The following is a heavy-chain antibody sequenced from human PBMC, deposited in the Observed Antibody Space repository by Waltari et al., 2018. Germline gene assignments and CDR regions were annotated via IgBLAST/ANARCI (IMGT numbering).Heavy chain of an antibody. CDR3: AREAAVTTIDY. Sequence: QVQLVEAGGGVVQPGRSLRLSCAASGFPFSSYAMHWVRQAPGKGLEWVAVISYDGSNKYYADSVKGRFTISRDNSKNTLYLQMNSLRAEDTAVYYCAREAAVTTIDYWGQGTLVTVSS. CDR1: GFPFSSYA. CDR2: ISYDGSNK. J-gene: IGHJ4*02. V-gene: IGHV3-30-3*01. D-gene: IGHD4-17*01.